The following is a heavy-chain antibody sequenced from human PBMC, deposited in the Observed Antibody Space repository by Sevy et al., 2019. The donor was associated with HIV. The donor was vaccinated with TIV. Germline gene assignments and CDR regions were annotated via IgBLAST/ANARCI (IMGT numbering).Heavy chain of an antibody. Sequence: GGSLRLSCAVSGFTLTNEFFSWVRQAPGKGLEWVAVVYSGGATYYADSVKGRFTISRDKSKSTLYLQMKSLRAEDTAVYYCGRVGYCGGGTCFSGFYYAMDVWGQGTTVTVSS. D-gene: IGHD2-15*01. CDR2: VYSGGAT. CDR3: GRVGYCGGGTCFSGFYYAMDV. CDR1: GFTLTNEF. J-gene: IGHJ6*02. V-gene: IGHV3-53*01.